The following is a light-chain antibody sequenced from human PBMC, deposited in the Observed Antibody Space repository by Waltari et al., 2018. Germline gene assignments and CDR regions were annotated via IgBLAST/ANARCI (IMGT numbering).Light chain of an antibody. CDR3: KQSLYLPGT. J-gene: IGKJ2*01. Sequence: IVMTQTPLSLSVTPGQPASISCKSSQSLLHTDGKTYLHWYLQKPGQPPQLLIYEGSKAYTGVPYRFSGSGSETDFTLNISRVEAEDVGIYYCKQSLYLPGTFGQGTKLEI. CDR1: QSLLHTDGKTY. CDR2: EGS. V-gene: IGKV2D-29*01.